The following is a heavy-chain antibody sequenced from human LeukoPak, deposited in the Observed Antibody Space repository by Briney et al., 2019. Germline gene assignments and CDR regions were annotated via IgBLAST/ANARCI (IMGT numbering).Heavy chain of an antibody. CDR2: IYTSGST. Sequence: PSETLSLTCAVYGGSSSGYYWSWIRQPPGKGLEWIGRIYTSGSTNYNPSLKSRVTMSVDTSKNQFSLKLSSVTAADTAVYYCARDDTMETAVWGQGTLVTVSS. D-gene: IGHD3-10*01. CDR1: GGSSSGYY. V-gene: IGHV4-4*07. CDR3: ARDDTMETAV. J-gene: IGHJ4*02.